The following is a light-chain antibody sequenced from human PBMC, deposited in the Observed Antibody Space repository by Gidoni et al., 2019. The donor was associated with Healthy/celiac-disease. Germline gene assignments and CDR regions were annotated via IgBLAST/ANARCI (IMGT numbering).Light chain of an antibody. CDR3: KKSYSTPPIFT. Sequence: DIQITQSPSSLSASVGDRVTITCRASKSISSYLNWYQQKRGKARKLLIYGASSLQSGVPSRFNGSGYGTDFTLTISSLQPEDFATYYCKKSYSTPPIFTFXRXTKVDIK. CDR1: KSISSY. V-gene: IGKV1-39*01. CDR2: GAS. J-gene: IGKJ3*01.